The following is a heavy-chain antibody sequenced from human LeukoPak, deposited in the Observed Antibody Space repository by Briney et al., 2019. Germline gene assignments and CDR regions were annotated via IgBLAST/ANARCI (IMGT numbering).Heavy chain of an antibody. D-gene: IGHD6-13*01. CDR2: IYYGGST. CDR3: ARGREITFEGHIAADLDY. V-gene: IGHV4-30-4*08. CDR1: GGSISSRDYY. Sequence: ASQTLSLTCTVSGGSISSRDYYWSWIRQPPGKGLEWIGYIYYGGSTSYNPSLKSRVTISVDTSKNQFSLKLSSVTAADTAVYYCARGREITFEGHIAADLDYWGQGTLVTVSS. J-gene: IGHJ4*02.